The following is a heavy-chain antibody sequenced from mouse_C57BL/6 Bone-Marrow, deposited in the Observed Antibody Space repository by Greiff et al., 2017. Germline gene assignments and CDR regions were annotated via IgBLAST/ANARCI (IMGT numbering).Heavy chain of an antibody. J-gene: IGHJ3*01. D-gene: IGHD4-1*01. CDR1: GYAFTNYL. V-gene: IGHV1-54*01. Sequence: QVQLQQSGAELVRPGTSVQVSCKASGYAFTNYLIEWVKQRPGQGLEWIGVINPGSGGTNYNEKFKGKATLTADKSSSTAYMQLSSLTSEDSAVYFCARELGWFAYWGQGTLVTVSA. CDR3: ARELGWFAY. CDR2: INPGSGGT.